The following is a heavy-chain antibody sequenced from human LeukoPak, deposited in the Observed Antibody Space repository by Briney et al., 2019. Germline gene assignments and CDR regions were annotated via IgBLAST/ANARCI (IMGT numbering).Heavy chain of an antibody. J-gene: IGHJ3*02. D-gene: IGHD1-26*01. V-gene: IGHV4-39*01. CDR3: ARIIVGATTKDAFDI. Sequence: SETLSLTCTVSGGSISSSSYYWGWIRQPPGKGLEWIGSIYYSGSTYYNPSLKSRVTISVDTSRNQFSLKLSSVTAADTAVYYCARIIVGATTKDAFDIWGQGTMVTVSS. CDR1: GGSISSSSYY. CDR2: IYYSGST.